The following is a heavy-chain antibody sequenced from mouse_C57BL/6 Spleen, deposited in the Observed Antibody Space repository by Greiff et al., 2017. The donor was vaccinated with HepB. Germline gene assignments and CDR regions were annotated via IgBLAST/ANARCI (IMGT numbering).Heavy chain of an antibody. J-gene: IGHJ3*01. Sequence: QVQLQQPGAELVKPGASVKMSCKASGYTFTSYWITWVKQRPGQGLEWIGDIYPGSGSTNYNEKFKSKATLTVDTSSSTAYMQLSSLTSEDSAVYDCAGYDYDGGAWFAYWGQGTLVTVSA. CDR3: AGYDYDGGAWFAY. CDR1: GYTFTSYW. V-gene: IGHV1-55*01. D-gene: IGHD2-4*01. CDR2: IYPGSGST.